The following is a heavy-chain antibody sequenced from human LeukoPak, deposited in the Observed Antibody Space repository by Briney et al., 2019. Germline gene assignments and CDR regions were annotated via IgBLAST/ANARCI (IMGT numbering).Heavy chain of an antibody. V-gene: IGHV4-34*01. Sequence: SETLSLTCAVYGGSFSGYYWSWIRQPPGKGLEWIGEINHSGSTNYNPSLKSRVTISVDTSKNQLSLKLSSVTAADTAVYYCARGFGYCSNTSCRRWWFDPWGQGTLVTVSS. J-gene: IGHJ5*02. CDR3: ARGFGYCSNTSCRRWWFDP. CDR2: INHSGST. CDR1: GGSFSGYY. D-gene: IGHD2-2*01.